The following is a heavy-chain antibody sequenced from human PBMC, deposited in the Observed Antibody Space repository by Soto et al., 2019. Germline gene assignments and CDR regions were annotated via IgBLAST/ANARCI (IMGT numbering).Heavy chain of an antibody. CDR2: INHSGST. Sequence: SETLSLTCTVSGGSISSGDYYWSWIRQPPGKGLEWIGEINHSGSTNYNPSLKSRVTISVDTSKNQFSLKLSSVTAADTAVYYCARGATIFGYWGQGTLVTVSS. J-gene: IGHJ4*02. V-gene: IGHV4-39*07. D-gene: IGHD3-3*01. CDR1: GGSISSGDYY. CDR3: ARGATIFGY.